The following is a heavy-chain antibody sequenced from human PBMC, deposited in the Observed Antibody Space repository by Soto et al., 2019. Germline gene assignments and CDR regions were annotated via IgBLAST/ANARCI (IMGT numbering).Heavy chain of an antibody. V-gene: IGHV3-23*01. CDR2: IIVNGGST. CDR1: GFTFSSYA. J-gene: IGHJ4*02. CDR3: AKDKPPPSYCDQTFDY. D-gene: IGHD4-17*01. Sequence: GGSLRLSCAASGFTFSSYAMSWVRQAPGKGLEWVSAIIVNGGSTYYADSVKGRFTISRDNSKNTLYLQMNSLRAEDTAVYYCAKDKPPPSYCDQTFDYWGQGTLVTVSS.